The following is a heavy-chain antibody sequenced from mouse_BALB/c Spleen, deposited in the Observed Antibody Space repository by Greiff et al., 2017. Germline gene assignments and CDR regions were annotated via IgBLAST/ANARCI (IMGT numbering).Heavy chain of an antibody. CDR3: ARGDDYDWFAY. CDR1: GYSITSGYY. J-gene: IGHJ3*01. Sequence: EVKLVESGPGLVKPSQSLSLTCSVTGYSITSGYYWNWIRQFPGNKLEWMGYISYDGSNNYNPSLKNRISITRDTSKNQFFLKLNSVTTEDTATYYCARGDDYDWFAYWGQGTLVTGSA. CDR2: ISYDGSN. V-gene: IGHV3-6*02. D-gene: IGHD2-4*01.